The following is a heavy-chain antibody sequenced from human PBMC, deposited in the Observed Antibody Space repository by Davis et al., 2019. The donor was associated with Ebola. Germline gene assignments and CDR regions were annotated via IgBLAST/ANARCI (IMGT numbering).Heavy chain of an antibody. CDR1: GDSVSINSAG. J-gene: IGHJ6*02. V-gene: IGHV6-1*01. CDR2: TYYKSKWYN. D-gene: IGHD5-24*01. Sequence: HSQTLSLTCAISGDSVSINSAGWNWIRQSPSRGLEWLGRTYYKSKWYNDYAASVKSRITINPDTSKNQVSLHLNSVTPEDTAVYYCVRGWLRGAMDVWAQGTTVTVSS. CDR3: VRGWLRGAMDV.